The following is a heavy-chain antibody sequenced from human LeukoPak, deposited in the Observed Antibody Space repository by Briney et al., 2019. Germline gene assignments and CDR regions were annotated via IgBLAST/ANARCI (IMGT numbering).Heavy chain of an antibody. CDR2: IRYDGTIQ. D-gene: IGHD6-25*01. J-gene: IGHJ4*02. V-gene: IGHV3-30*02. CDR1: IITFSSYG. Sequence: PGGSLRLSCEASIITFSSYGFYWVRQPPGRGLEWVAFIRYDGTIQYYADSVKGRFTIYRDNYKNTLYLQMNSLRAEDTAVYYCARVLAAPDYWGQGTLVTVSS. CDR3: ARVLAAPDY.